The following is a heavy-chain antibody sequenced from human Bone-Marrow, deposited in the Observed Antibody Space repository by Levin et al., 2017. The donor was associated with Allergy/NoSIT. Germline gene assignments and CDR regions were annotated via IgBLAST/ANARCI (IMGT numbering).Heavy chain of an antibody. J-gene: IGHJ4*02. D-gene: IGHD2-15*01. CDR2: ISSDGSNE. V-gene: IGHV3-30-3*01. CDR3: AREKVTMVVEIIESYFDY. Sequence: GGSLRLSRAASEFTFSTYAMHWVRQAPGKGLEWVAVISSDGSNEYYADSVKGRFTISRDNSKNTLYLQMNSLRGEDTAVYYCAREKVTMVVEIIESYFDYWGQGTLVTVSS. CDR1: EFTFSTYA.